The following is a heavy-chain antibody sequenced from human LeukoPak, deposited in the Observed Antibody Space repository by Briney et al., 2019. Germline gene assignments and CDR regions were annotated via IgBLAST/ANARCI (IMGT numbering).Heavy chain of an antibody. D-gene: IGHD7-27*01. Sequence: ASVKVSCEASGYTFTGYYMHWVRQAPGEGLEWMGWINPNSGDSNYAQKFQGRVTMTRDTSINTAYMVVTRLTSDDTAMYYCARGGKSELGTCDFWGQGTLVTVSS. CDR3: ARGGKSELGTCDF. CDR1: GYTFTGYY. CDR2: INPNSGDS. V-gene: IGHV1-2*02. J-gene: IGHJ4*02.